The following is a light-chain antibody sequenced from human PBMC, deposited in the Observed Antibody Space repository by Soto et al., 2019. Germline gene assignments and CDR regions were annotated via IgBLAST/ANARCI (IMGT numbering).Light chain of an antibody. J-gene: IGLJ2*01. V-gene: IGLV2-23*02. CDR1: RSDIGSHDL. Sequence: QSALTQPASVSASPGQSITISCSGTRSDIGSHDLVSWYQQHPGKAPKLMTYDVNKRPSGVPDRFSGSKSGNTASLTISGLQAEDEADYYCCSYANFSTFVFGGGTKLTVL. CDR2: DVN. CDR3: CSYANFSTFV.